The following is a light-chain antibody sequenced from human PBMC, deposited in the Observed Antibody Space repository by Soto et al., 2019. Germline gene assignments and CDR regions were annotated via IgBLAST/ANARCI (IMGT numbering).Light chain of an antibody. CDR1: SSNIGSNY. V-gene: IGLV1-47*01. J-gene: IGLJ3*02. CDR3: AAWDDSLSGRV. CDR2: RNN. Sequence: QSVLTQPPSASGTPGQRVTISCSGSSSNIGSNYVYWYQHLPGTAPNLLIYRNNQRPSGVPDRFSGSKSGTSASLAISGLRSEDEADYCCAAWDDSLSGRVFGGGTKLTVL.